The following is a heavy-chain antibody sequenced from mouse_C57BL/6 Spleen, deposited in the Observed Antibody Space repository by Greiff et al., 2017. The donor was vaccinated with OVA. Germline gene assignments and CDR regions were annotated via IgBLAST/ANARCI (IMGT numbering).Heavy chain of an antibody. J-gene: IGHJ2*01. Sequence: QVQLKEPGAELVKPGASVKFSCKASGYAFSSYWMNWVKQRPGKGLEWIGQIYPGDGDTNYNGKFKGKATLTADKSSSTAYMQLSSLTSADSAVYFCAIEEAYCGNLRAFDYWGQGTTLTVSS. CDR1: GYAFSSYW. CDR2: IYPGDGDT. D-gene: IGHD2-10*01. V-gene: IGHV1-80*01. CDR3: AIEEAYCGNLRAFDY.